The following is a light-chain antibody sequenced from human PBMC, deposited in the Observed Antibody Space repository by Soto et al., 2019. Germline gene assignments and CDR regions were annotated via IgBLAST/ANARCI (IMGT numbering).Light chain of an antibody. V-gene: IGKV1-39*01. CDR2: GAS. J-gene: IGKJ1*01. Sequence: DIQMTQSPSSLSASVGDRVTITCRASQGISTYLNWYQQKPGKAPKLLIYGASSLQSGVPSRFSGSGSETDFPLTISSLQPEDFATYSWQKSYSTTWTFGQGTKVEIK. CDR3: QKSYSTTWT. CDR1: QGISTY.